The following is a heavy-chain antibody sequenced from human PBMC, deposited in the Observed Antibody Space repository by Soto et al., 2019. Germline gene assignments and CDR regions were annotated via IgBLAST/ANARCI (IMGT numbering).Heavy chain of an antibody. J-gene: IGHJ4*02. Sequence: HPGGSLRLSCAASGFTFSSYWMHWVRQAPGKGLVWVSRINSDGSSTSYADSVKGRFTISRDNAKNTLYLQMNSLRAEDTAVYYCASGLDGYYYGSGSYSGRTTFDYWGQGTLVTVSS. CDR1: GFTFSSYW. CDR2: INSDGSST. D-gene: IGHD3-10*01. CDR3: ASGLDGYYYGSGSYSGRTTFDY. V-gene: IGHV3-74*01.